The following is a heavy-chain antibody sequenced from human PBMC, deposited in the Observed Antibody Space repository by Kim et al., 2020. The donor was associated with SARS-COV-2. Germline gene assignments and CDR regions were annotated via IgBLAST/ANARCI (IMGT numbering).Heavy chain of an antibody. J-gene: IGHJ5*02. D-gene: IGHD3-10*01. V-gene: IGHV1-18*01. Sequence: KLQGRVTMTTDTSTSTAYMELRSLRSDDTAVYYCARDFKWSGFVEYRFDPWGQGTLVTVSS. CDR3: ARDFKWSGFVEYRFDP.